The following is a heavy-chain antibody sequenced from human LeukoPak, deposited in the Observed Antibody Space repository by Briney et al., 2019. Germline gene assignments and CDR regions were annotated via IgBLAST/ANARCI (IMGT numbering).Heavy chain of an antibody. CDR2: ISSSSSTI. CDR3: ARFHPSYGMDV. V-gene: IGHV3-48*01. Sequence: GGSLRLSCAASGFTFSSYSMNWVRQAPGKGLEWVSYISSSSSTIYYADSVKGRFTISRDNAKNSLHLQMNSLRAEDTAVYYCARFHPSYGMDVWGQGTTVTVSS. CDR1: GFTFSSYS. J-gene: IGHJ6*02.